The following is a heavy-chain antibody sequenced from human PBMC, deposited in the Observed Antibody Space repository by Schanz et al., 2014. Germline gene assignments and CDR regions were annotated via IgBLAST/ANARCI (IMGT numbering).Heavy chain of an antibody. V-gene: IGHV4-4*07. CDR3: ARPSSVVGITGWFDT. J-gene: IGHJ5*02. D-gene: IGHD3-22*01. Sequence: QVHLQESGPGLVKPSETLSLTCSVSRYSINTYYWNWIRQPAGKGLEWIGSIYHSGSTYNNPSLKSRAPIPAATTKTKFSRKLPSVTAADTAVYYCARPSSVVGITGWFDTWGQGTLVTVSS. CDR1: RYSINTYY. CDR2: IYHSGST.